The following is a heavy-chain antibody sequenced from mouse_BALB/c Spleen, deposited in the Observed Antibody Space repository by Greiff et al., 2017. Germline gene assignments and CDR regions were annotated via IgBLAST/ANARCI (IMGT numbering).Heavy chain of an antibody. Sequence: VHVKQSGAELVKPGASVKLSCTASGFNIKDTYMHWVKQRPEQGLEWIGRIDPANGNTKYDPKFQGKATITADTSSNTAYLQLSSLTSEDTAVYYCAPYWYFDVWGAGTSVTVSS. CDR2: IDPANGNT. CDR1: GFNIKDTY. CDR3: APYWYFDV. V-gene: IGHV14-3*02. J-gene: IGHJ1*01.